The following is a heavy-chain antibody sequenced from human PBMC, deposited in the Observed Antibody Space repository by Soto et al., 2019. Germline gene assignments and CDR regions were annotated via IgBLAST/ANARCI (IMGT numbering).Heavy chain of an antibody. Sequence: QVQLVESGGGVVQPGRSLRLSCAASGFRFRSYGMNWVRQSPGKGLEWVAVIWYDGSNKFYGNSVKGRFTISRDNSRNTLYLQMNSLRDEDTAVYYCATEGKDDSVKGGFDNWGQGTLVTVSS. CDR3: ATEGKDDSVKGGFDN. CDR2: IWYDGSNK. CDR1: GFRFRSYG. D-gene: IGHD3-22*01. J-gene: IGHJ4*02. V-gene: IGHV3-33*01.